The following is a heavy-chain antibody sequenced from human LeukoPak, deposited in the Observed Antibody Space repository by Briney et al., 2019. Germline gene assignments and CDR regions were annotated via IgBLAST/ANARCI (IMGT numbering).Heavy chain of an antibody. CDR3: ARGGGLDV. D-gene: IGHD3-16*01. V-gene: IGHV3-7*03. CDR2: INHNGNVN. CDR1: GFTFSSYA. Sequence: GGSLRLSCAASGFTFSSYAIHWVRQAPGKGLEWVASINHNGNVNYYVDSVKGRFTISRDNAKNSLYLQMSNLRAEDTAVYFCARGGGLDVWGQGATVTVSS. J-gene: IGHJ6*02.